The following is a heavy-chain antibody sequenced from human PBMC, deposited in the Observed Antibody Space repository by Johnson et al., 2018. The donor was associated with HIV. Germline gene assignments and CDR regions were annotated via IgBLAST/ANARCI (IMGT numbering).Heavy chain of an antibody. CDR1: GFTFDDYG. V-gene: IGHV3-66*01. J-gene: IGHJ3*02. Sequence: VQLVESGGGVVRPGGSLRLSCAASGFTFDDYGMSWVRQVPGKGLEWVSVIYGGGSTYYADSVKGRFTISRDNFKNTLYLQMNSLRADDTAVYYCARGSTVTTLSGAFDIWGQGTLVTVSS. D-gene: IGHD4-11*01. CDR3: ARGSTVTTLSGAFDI. CDR2: IYGGGST.